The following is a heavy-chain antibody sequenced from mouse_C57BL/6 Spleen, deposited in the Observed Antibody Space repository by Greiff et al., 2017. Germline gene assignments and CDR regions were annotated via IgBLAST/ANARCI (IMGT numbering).Heavy chain of an antibody. J-gene: IGHJ1*03. CDR3: AGRDGYYCYFDV. D-gene: IGHD2-3*01. CDR1: GYTFTSYW. Sequence: VQLQQPGAELVRPGSSVKLSCKASGYTFTSYWMHWVKQRPIQGLEWIGNIDPSDSETHYNQKFKDKATLTVDKSSSTAYLQLSSLTSEDSAVYYCAGRDGYYCYFDVWGTGTTVTVSS. CDR2: IDPSDSET. V-gene: IGHV1-52*01.